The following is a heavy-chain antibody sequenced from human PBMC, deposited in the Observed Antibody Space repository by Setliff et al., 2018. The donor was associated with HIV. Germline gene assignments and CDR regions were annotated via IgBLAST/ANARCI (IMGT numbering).Heavy chain of an antibody. CDR3: ARDWRHGYGRVFDY. Sequence: PGGSLRLSCAASGFPFSSYEMNWVRQAPGKGLEWVSYISSSGSTIYYADSVKGRFTISRDNAKNSLYLQMNSLRAEDTAMYYCARDWRHGYGRVFDYWGQGMLVTVSS. D-gene: IGHD5-12*01. J-gene: IGHJ4*02. CDR1: GFPFSSYE. V-gene: IGHV3-48*03. CDR2: ISSSGSTI.